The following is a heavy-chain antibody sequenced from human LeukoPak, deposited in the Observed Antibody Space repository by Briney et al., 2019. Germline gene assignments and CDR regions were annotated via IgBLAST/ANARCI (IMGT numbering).Heavy chain of an antibody. Sequence: PGGSLRLSCAASGFTFSSYAMSWVRQAPGKGLEWVSAISGSGGSTYYADSVKGRFTISRDNAKNSLYPQMNSLRAEDTAVYYCARRYCSGGSCSGSYFDYWGQGTLVTVSS. CDR2: ISGSGGST. J-gene: IGHJ4*02. CDR1: GFTFSSYA. V-gene: IGHV3-23*01. CDR3: ARRYCSGGSCSGSYFDY. D-gene: IGHD2-15*01.